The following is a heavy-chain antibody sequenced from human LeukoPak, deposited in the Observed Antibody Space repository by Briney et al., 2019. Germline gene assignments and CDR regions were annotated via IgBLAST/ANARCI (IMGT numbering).Heavy chain of an antibody. CDR2: TYYRSKWYN. D-gene: IGHD4-11*01. V-gene: IGHV6-1*01. CDR1: GDSVSSNSAA. J-gene: IGHJ4*02. CDR3: ARAPSHPTVTTLHFDY. Sequence: SQTLSLTCAISGDSVSSNSAAWNWIRQSPSIDLEWLVRTYYRSKWYNDYAVSVKSRITINPDTSKNQFSLQLNSVTPEDTAVYCCARAPSHPTVTTLHFDYWGQGTLVTVSS.